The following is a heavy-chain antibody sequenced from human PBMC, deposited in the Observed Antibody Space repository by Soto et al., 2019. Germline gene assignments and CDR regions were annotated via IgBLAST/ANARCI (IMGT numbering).Heavy chain of an antibody. V-gene: IGHV3-7*03. CDR2: IKQDGSEK. D-gene: IGHD3-9*01. CDR3: ARVVGGYDILTGYYGWFDP. CDR1: GFTFSSYW. Sequence: PGGSLRLSCAASGFTFSSYWMSWVRQAPGKGLEWVANIKQDGSEKYYVDSVKGRFTISRDNAKNSLYLQMNSLRAEDTAVYYCARVVGGYDILTGYYGWFDPWGQGTLVTVSS. J-gene: IGHJ5*02.